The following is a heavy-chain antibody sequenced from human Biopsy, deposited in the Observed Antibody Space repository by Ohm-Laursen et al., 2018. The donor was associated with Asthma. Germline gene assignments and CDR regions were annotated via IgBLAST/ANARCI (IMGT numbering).Heavy chain of an antibody. CDR3: GRDMGGFGSGWFPVEF. Sequence: SLRLSCAASGFTFDDYGMSWVRQAPGKGLDWVSGIHWNGGSTGYADSVKGRFTISRDNAKNSLYLQMNSLRAEDTALYHCGRDMGGFGSGWFPVEFWGQGTLVTVSS. CDR2: IHWNGGST. D-gene: IGHD6-19*01. V-gene: IGHV3-20*01. CDR1: GFTFDDYG. J-gene: IGHJ4*02.